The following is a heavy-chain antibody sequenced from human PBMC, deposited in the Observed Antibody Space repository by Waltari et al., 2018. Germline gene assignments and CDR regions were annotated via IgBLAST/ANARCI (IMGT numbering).Heavy chain of an antibody. CDR1: GYTFTEYY. CDR2: VVPEDGET. J-gene: IGHJ1*01. Sequence: EVHLVQSGAEVKRPGATVKISCKASGYTFTEYYLHWVRQAPGKGLEWMGHVVPEDGETEISDKFQGRVAMTADTSTETAYIEVRSLTSDDMAVYYCATKMSDQWLREWGQGTLVTVSS. D-gene: IGHD6-19*01. V-gene: IGHV1-69-2*01. CDR3: ATKMSDQWLRE.